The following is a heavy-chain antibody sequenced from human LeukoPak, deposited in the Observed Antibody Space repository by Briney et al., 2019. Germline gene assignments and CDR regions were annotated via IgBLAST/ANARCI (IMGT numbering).Heavy chain of an antibody. CDR3: ARATTMVRGVSMDV. CDR1: DDSVSSNSAA. Sequence: SQTLSLTCALSDDSVSSNSAAWTWIRQSPSRGLEWLGRTYYRSKWYNDYAVSVKSRITIDPDTSKNQFSLQLNSVTPEDTAVYYCARATTMVRGVSMDVWGQGTTVTVSS. CDR2: TYYRSKWYN. J-gene: IGHJ6*02. V-gene: IGHV6-1*01. D-gene: IGHD3-10*01.